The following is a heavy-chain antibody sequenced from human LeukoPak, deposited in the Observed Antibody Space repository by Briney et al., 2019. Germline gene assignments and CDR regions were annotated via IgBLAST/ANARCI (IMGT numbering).Heavy chain of an antibody. Sequence: PSETLSLTCTVSGGSINNHYWSWIRQSPGTGLEWIGYVYSSGSTKYNPSLESRVTISVDTSKNQFSLRLSSVTAADTAVYYCTRDRKYCDDSGGYSPSYCCGMDVWGQGTTVTVSS. V-gene: IGHV4-59*11. CDR2: VYSSGST. J-gene: IGHJ6*02. CDR1: GGSINNHY. CDR3: TRDRKYCDDSGGYSPSYCCGMDV. D-gene: IGHD3-22*01.